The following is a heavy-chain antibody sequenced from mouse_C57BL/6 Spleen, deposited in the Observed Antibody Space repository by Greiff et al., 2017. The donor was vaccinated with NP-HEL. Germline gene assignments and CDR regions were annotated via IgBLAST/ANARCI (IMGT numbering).Heavy chain of an antibody. CDR3: ARLDERNYFDY. Sequence: QVRLQQPGAELVMPGASVKLSCKASGYTFTSYWMHWVKQRPGQGLEWIGEIDPSDSYTNYNQKFKGKSTLTVDKSSSTAYMQLSSLTSEDSAVYYCARLDERNYFDYWGQGTTLTVSS. J-gene: IGHJ2*01. V-gene: IGHV1-69*01. CDR2: IDPSDSYT. CDR1: GYTFTSYW.